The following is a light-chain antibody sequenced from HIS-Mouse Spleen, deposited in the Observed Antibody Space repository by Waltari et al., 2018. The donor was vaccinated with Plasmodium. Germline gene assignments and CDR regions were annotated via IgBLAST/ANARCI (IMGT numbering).Light chain of an antibody. Sequence: QSVLTQPPSASGTPGQRVTISCSGSSSNIGSNTVNWYQQLPGTAPKLLIYSNEQRPVGVPDRFSCSKSGTSASLAISGRQSEDEADYYCAAGDDSLNGPVFGGGTKLTVL. V-gene: IGLV1-44*01. CDR3: AAGDDSLNGPV. CDR2: SNE. J-gene: IGLJ2*01. CDR1: SSNIGSNT.